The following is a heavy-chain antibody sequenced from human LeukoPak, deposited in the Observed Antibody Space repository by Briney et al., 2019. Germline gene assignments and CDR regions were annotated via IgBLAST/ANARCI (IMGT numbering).Heavy chain of an antibody. CDR1: GFPFSDYW. J-gene: IGHJ3*02. Sequence: GGSLRLSCAASGFPFSDYWMNWVRQAPGKGLEWVANIKQDGSEKFYVDSVKGRFTISRDNSKNTLYLQMNSLRAEDTAVYYCAKALQWLVRSYAFDIWGQGTMVTVSS. V-gene: IGHV3-7*03. CDR3: AKALQWLVRSYAFDI. D-gene: IGHD6-19*01. CDR2: IKQDGSEK.